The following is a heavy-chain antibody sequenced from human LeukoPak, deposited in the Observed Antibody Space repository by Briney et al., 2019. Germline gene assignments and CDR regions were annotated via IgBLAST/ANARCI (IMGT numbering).Heavy chain of an antibody. Sequence: ASVKVSCKASGYIFTRYYMHWVRQAPGQGLEWMGIINPSDGSTNYAQKFQGRVTMTRDTSISTAYMELSRRRSDDTAVYYCARDRDYGSGIFDYWGQGTLVTVSS. J-gene: IGHJ4*02. CDR2: INPSDGST. CDR3: ARDRDYGSGIFDY. D-gene: IGHD3-10*01. V-gene: IGHV1-46*01. CDR1: GYIFTRYY.